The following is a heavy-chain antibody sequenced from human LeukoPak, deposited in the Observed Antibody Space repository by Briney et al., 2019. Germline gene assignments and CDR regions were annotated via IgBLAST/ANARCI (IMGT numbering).Heavy chain of an antibody. D-gene: IGHD4-17*01. CDR1: GGSFSGYY. V-gene: IGHV4-34*01. J-gene: IGHJ6*02. CDR3: ARGPMTTSGMDV. Sequence: PSETLSLTCAVYGGSFSGYYWSWIRQPPGKGLEWIGEINHSGSTNYNPSLKSRVTISVDTSKNQFSLKLSSVTAADTAVYYCARGPMTTSGMDVWGQGTTVTVSS. CDR2: INHSGST.